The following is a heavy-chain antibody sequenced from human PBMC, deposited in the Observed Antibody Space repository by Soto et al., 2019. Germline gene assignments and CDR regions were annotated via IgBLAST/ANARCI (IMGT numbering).Heavy chain of an antibody. CDR2: IYYSGST. D-gene: IGHD7-27*01. CDR1: GGSISSYY. CDR3: ARTGDYLVDY. J-gene: IGHJ4*02. V-gene: IGHV4-59*08. Sequence: ETLSLTCTVSGGSISSYYWSWIRQPPGKGLEWIGYIYYSGSTNYNPSLKSRVTISVDTSKNQFSLQLRSVTPDDTATYYCARTGDYLVDYWGQGTLVTVSS.